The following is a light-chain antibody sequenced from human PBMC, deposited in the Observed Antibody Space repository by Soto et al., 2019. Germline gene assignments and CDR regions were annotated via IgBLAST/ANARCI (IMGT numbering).Light chain of an antibody. CDR3: QSYECSLSGAV. CDR2: GNS. J-gene: IGLJ2*01. V-gene: IGLV1-40*01. CDR1: SSHIGAGHD. Sequence: QSVLTQPPSVSGAPGQRVTISCTGSSSHIGAGHDVNWYQPLPGTAPKLIIYGNSNRPSGVPDRLSGSKSGTSASLAITGLQAEDEAEYDCQSYECSLSGAVFGGGTKVTVL.